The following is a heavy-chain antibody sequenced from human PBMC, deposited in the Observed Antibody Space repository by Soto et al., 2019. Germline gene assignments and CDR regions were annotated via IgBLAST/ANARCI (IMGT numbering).Heavy chain of an antibody. V-gene: IGHV4-4*02. CDR3: ATRGIVGPIY. J-gene: IGHJ4*02. D-gene: IGHD1-26*01. CDR2: VYHNGNT. CDR1: DGSINNGDW. Sequence: QVQLQESGTGLVEPSGTLSLTCNVYDGSINNGDWCSWVRQPPGKGLEWIGEVYHNGNTNYNASLKSRVTVSGDKSRNQFSLRLTSVTPADTAVYYCATRGIVGPIYWGQGTLVTVSS.